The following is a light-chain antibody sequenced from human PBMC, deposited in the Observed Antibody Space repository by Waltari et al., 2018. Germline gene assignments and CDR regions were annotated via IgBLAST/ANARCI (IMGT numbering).Light chain of an antibody. Sequence: IELTQSPGPLSLSPGERANLSCRASHTITSLAWYQQTPGQAPRLLIYATSTMATGIPPRFTGSGSGTDFTLTINGLEPDDSAVYYCQQRSGWPLTFGGGTKVEIK. CDR3: QQRSGWPLT. CDR1: HTITS. CDR2: ATS. V-gene: IGKV3-11*01. J-gene: IGKJ4*01.